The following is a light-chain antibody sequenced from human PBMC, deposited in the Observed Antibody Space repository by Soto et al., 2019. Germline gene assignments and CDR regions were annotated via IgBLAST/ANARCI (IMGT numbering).Light chain of an antibody. CDR1: SSDVGSYNL. CDR2: EGS. V-gene: IGLV2-23*01. J-gene: IGLJ3*02. Sequence: QSALTQPASVSGSPGQSITISCTGTSSDVGSYNLVSWYQQDPGKAPKLMIYEGSKRPSGVSNRFSGSKSGNTASLTISGLQAEDEADYYCCTFAPSNTWVFGGGTKVTFL. CDR3: CTFAPSNTWV.